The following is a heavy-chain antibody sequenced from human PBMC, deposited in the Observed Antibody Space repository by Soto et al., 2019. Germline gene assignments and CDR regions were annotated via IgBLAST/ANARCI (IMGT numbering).Heavy chain of an antibody. J-gene: IGHJ5*02. V-gene: IGHV4-4*02. Sequence: AETLSLTCAVSGGSITSANWWTWVRQPPGGGLEWIGEISHSGITNYKASLKSRVTMSVDKTKNDVSLKLTSVTAADTAVYYCARVLRGWFDPWGQGTPVTVSS. CDR1: GGSITSANW. CDR3: ARVLRGWFDP. CDR2: ISHSGIT.